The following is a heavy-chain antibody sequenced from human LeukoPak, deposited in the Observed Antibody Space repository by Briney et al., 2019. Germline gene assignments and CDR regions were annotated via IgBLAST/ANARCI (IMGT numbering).Heavy chain of an antibody. J-gene: IGHJ4*02. CDR3: VSFYETY. V-gene: IGHV3-74*01. D-gene: IGHD2-2*01. CDR1: GFTFSNYW. CDR2: ISTDGKST. Sequence: GGSLRLSCVASGFTFSNYWMLWVRQAPGKGLMWVSLISTDGKSTRYAESVKGRFTISRDNAKNTVYLQMNNVRAQDPAVYYCVSFYETYWGRGTLVTVSS.